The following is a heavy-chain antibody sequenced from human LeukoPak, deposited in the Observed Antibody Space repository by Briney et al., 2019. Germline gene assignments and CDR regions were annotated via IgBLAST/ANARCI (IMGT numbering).Heavy chain of an antibody. V-gene: IGHV4-34*01. Sequence: PSETLSLTCAVYGGSFSGYYWSWIRQPPGKGLEWIGEINHSGSTNYNPSLKSRVTMSVDTSKNQFSLKLSSVTAADTAVYYCARGPYYYDSSGFYYYYGMDVWGQGTTVTVSS. CDR3: ARGPYYYDSSGFYYYYGMDV. J-gene: IGHJ6*02. CDR2: INHSGST. D-gene: IGHD3-22*01. CDR1: GGSFSGYY.